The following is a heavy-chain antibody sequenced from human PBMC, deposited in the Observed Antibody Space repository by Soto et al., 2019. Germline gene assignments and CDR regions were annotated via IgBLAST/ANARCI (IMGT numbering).Heavy chain of an antibody. V-gene: IGHV4-30-4*01. CDR1: GDSISTVDYF. J-gene: IGHJ5*01. D-gene: IGHD2-15*01. CDR2: IYKSATT. Sequence: SETLSLTCSVSGDSISTVDYFWAWIRQPPGQALEYIGYIYKSATTYYNPSFESRVAISLDTSKSQFSLNVTSVTAADTAVYFCARGRYCLTGRCFPNWFDSWGQGTLVTV. CDR3: ARGRYCLTGRCFPNWFDS.